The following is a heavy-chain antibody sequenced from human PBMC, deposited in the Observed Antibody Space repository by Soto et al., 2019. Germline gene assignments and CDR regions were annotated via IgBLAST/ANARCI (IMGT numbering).Heavy chain of an antibody. V-gene: IGHV2-5*02. CDR2: IFWDDER. D-gene: IGHD3-9*01. CDR3: ARRPHSFRSFDWYFQH. Sequence: QITLKESGPTLVKPTQTLTLTCTFSGFSLGTSGVGVGWFRQPPGESLEWLALIFWDDERHYSPSLKSRLTITKKTSKNQVVLTMTNMDPGDTATYYCARRPHSFRSFDWYFQHWGQGTLVTVSS. CDR1: GFSLGTSGVG. J-gene: IGHJ1*01.